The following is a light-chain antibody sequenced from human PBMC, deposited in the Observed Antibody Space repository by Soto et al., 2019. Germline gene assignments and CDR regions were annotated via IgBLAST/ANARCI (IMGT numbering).Light chain of an antibody. J-gene: IGKJ1*01. CDR3: QHYNSYSEA. V-gene: IGKV1-5*03. Sequence: DIQMTQSPSTLSGSVGDRVTITCRASQTISSWLAWYQQKPGKAPKLLIYKASTLKSGVPSRFSGSGSGTEFNPTISSLQPDDFATYYCQHYNSYSEAFGQWTKVELK. CDR1: QTISSW. CDR2: KAS.